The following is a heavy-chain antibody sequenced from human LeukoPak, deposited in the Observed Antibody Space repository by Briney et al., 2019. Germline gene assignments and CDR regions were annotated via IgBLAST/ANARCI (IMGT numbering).Heavy chain of an antibody. D-gene: IGHD3-16*01. V-gene: IGHV4-59*01. CDR1: GGSISSFY. CDR2: IYYSGST. Sequence: SETLSLTCTVSGGSISSFYWGWIRQPPGKGLEWIGYIYYSGSTNYNPSLKSRVTISVDTSKNQFSLTLSSVTAADTAVYYCARVGAFGGEFDSWGQGTLVTVSS. CDR3: ARVGAFGGEFDS. J-gene: IGHJ4*02.